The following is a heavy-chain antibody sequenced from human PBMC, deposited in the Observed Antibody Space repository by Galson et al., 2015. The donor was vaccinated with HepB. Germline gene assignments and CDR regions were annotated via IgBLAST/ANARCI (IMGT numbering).Heavy chain of an antibody. J-gene: IGHJ6*02. D-gene: IGHD3-3*01. CDR3: AKGVEWWTTQNHYNYNYGMDV. CDR2: ISYDGSNK. Sequence: SLRLSCAASGFTFSSYGMHWVRQAPGKGLEWVAVISYDGSNKYYADSVKGRFTISRDNSKNTLYLQMNSLRAEDTAVYYCAKGVEWWTTQNHYNYNYGMDVWGQGTTVTVSS. V-gene: IGHV3-30*18. CDR1: GFTFSSYG.